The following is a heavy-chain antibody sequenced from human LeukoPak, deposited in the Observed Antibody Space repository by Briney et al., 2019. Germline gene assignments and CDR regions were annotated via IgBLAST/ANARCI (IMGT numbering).Heavy chain of an antibody. CDR1: GYTFTSYY. Sequence: GASVKVSCKASGYTFTSYYMHWVRQAPGQGLEWMGIINPSGGSTSYAQKFQGRVTMTRDMSTSTAYMELSRLRSDDTAVYYCARGGVGSYYFYYYYMDVWGKGTTVTVSS. D-gene: IGHD1-26*01. CDR3: ARGGVGSYYFYYYYMDV. CDR2: INPSGGST. J-gene: IGHJ6*03. V-gene: IGHV1-46*01.